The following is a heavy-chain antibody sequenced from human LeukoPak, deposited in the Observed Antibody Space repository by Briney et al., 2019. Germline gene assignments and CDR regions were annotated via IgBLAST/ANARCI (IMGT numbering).Heavy chain of an antibody. CDR1: GDSITTNSYW. V-gene: IGHV4-39*02. CDR2: WYSSGNS. CDR3: ARRGIWDLQIGNWFDP. D-gene: IGHD3-16*01. Sequence: SETLSLTCSISGDSITTNSYWWAWIRQSPGKGLEWIGRWYSSGNSYYTPSLKSRARIYPAPSKHHYSLSQTSVTAADPAVYYCARRGIWDLQIGNWFDPWGQGILVTVSS. J-gene: IGHJ5*02.